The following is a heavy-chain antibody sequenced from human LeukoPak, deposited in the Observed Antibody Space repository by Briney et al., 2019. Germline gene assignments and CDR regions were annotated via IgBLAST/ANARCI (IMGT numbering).Heavy chain of an antibody. V-gene: IGHV3-33*01. CDR2: IWYDGSNK. J-gene: IGHJ6*02. D-gene: IGHD2-15*01. CDR1: GFTFSSYG. CDR3: ARGPFCSGGSCHDPYYYYGMDV. Sequence: GGSLRLSCAASGFTFSSYGMHWVRQAPGKGLEWVAVIWYDGSNKYYADSVKGRFTISRDNSKNTLYLQMNSLRAGDTAVYYCARGPFCSGGSCHDPYYYYGMDVWGQGTTVTVSS.